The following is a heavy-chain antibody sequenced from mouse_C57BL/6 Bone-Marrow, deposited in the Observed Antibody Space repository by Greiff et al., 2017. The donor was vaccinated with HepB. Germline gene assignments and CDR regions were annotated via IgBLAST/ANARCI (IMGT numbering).Heavy chain of an antibody. Sequence: EVQLQQSGPELVKPGASVKISCKASGYTFTDYYMNWVKQSPGKSLERIGDINPNNGGTSYNQKFKGKATLTVDKSSSTAYMELRSLTSEDAAVYYCARYRNYFDYWGQGTTLTVSS. V-gene: IGHV1-26*01. CDR1: GYTFTDYY. CDR2: INPNNGGT. J-gene: IGHJ2*01. CDR3: ARYRNYFDY.